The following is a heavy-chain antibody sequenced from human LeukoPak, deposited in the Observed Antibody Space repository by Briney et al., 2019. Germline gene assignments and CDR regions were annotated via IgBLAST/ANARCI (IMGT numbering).Heavy chain of an antibody. V-gene: IGHV4-4*07. Sequence: SQTLSLTCTVSGASINSHYWSWIRQPAGKGLEWIGRIYISGSTNYNSSLQSRVTMSVDTSKNQFSLKLSSVTAADTAVYYCARALNPLPGTYYFDYWGQGTLVTVSS. CDR3: ARALNPLPGTYYFDY. CDR1: GASINSHY. J-gene: IGHJ4*02. D-gene: IGHD2-15*01. CDR2: IYISGST.